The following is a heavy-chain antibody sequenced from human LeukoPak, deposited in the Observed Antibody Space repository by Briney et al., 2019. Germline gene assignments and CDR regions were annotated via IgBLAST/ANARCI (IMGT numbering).Heavy chain of an antibody. CDR1: GGSISSSSYY. CDR2: IYYSGST. Sequence: SETLSLTCTVSGGSISSSSYYWGWIRQPPGKGLEWIGSIYYSGSTYYNPSLKSRVTISVDTSKNQFSLKLSSVTAADTAVYYCAREQMQDQGYDFWSGKLYSSWFDPWGQGTLVNVSS. CDR3: AREQMQDQGYDFWSGKLYSSWFDP. V-gene: IGHV4-39*02. J-gene: IGHJ5*01. D-gene: IGHD3-3*01.